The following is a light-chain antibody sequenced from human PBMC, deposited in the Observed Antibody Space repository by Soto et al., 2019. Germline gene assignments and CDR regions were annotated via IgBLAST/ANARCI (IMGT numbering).Light chain of an antibody. V-gene: IGLV2-23*01. Sequence: QSALTQPASVSGSPGQSITISCTGTSSDVVFYNLVSWYQQHPGKAPKLMIYEGSKRPSGVSTRFSGSKSGNTASLTISGLQAEDEADYYRCSYAGTNTYLFGTATKLTVL. J-gene: IGLJ1*01. CDR1: SSDVVFYNL. CDR3: CSYAGTNTYL. CDR2: EGS.